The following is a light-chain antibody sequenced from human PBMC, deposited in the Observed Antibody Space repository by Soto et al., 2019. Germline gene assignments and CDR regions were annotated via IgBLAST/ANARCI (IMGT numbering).Light chain of an antibody. CDR2: LNSDGSH. Sequence: QLVLTQSPSASASLGASVKLTCTLSSGHRSYAIAWHQQQPEKGPRYLMKLNSDGSHSKGDGIPDRFSGSSSGAERYLTISILQSEDEADYYCQTWGTGIQVFGGGTQLTVL. CDR1: SGHRSYA. J-gene: IGLJ3*02. CDR3: QTWGTGIQV. V-gene: IGLV4-69*01.